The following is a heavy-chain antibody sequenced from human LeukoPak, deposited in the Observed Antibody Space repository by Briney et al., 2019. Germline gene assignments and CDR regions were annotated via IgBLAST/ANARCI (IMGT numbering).Heavy chain of an antibody. J-gene: IGHJ5*02. CDR2: IYYSGST. V-gene: IGHV4-31*03. D-gene: IGHD6-13*01. CDR1: GGSISSGGYY. CDR3: ARTHSSSWYWVGWFDP. Sequence: SETLSLTCTVSGGSISSGGYYWSWIRQHPGKGLEWIGYIYYSGSTYYNPSLKSRVTISVDTSKNQFSLKLSSVTAADTAVYYCARTHSSSWYWVGWFDPWGQGTLVTVSS.